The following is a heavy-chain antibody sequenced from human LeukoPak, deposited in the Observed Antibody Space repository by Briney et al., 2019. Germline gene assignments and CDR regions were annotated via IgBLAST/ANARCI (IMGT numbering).Heavy chain of an antibody. D-gene: IGHD3-16*01. Sequence: GGSLKISCKGSGYSFTSYWISWVRPMPGKGLGWMGRIDPSDSYTNYSPSFQGHVTISADKSISTAYLQWSRLKASDTAMYYCARTSLDYYYGMDVWGQGTTVTVSS. V-gene: IGHV5-10-1*01. CDR1: GYSFTSYW. J-gene: IGHJ6*02. CDR3: ARTSLDYYYGMDV. CDR2: IDPSDSYT.